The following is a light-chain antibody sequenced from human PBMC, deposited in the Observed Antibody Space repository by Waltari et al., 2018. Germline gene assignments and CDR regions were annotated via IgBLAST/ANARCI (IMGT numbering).Light chain of an antibody. CDR3: QAWDSSTAV. J-gene: IGLJ2*01. V-gene: IGLV3-1*01. CDR1: KLGDKY. Sequence: SYELTQPPSVSVSPGQTASITCSGDKLGDKYACWYQQKPGQSPVLGIYQDSKRPSGLPERFSGSSSGNTAALTLSGTQAMDEADYYCQAWDSSTAVFGGGTKLTVL. CDR2: QDS.